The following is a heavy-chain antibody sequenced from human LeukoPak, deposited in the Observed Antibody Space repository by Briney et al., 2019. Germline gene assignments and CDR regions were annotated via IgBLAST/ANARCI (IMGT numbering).Heavy chain of an antibody. Sequence: GASVKVSCKASGYRFTNYGISWVRQAPGQGLEWMGWISTYNGNTNYPENLQGRVTLTTDTSTSTVYMELRSLRSDDTAVYYCARRGGSYSHSDFWGQGTLVTVSS. CDR3: ARRGGSYSHSDF. CDR2: ISTYNGNT. D-gene: IGHD1-26*01. V-gene: IGHV1-18*01. J-gene: IGHJ4*02. CDR1: GYRFTNYG.